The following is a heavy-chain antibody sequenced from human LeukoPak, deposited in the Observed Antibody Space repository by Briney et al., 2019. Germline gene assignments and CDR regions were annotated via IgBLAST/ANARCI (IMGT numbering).Heavy chain of an antibody. J-gene: IGHJ3*02. V-gene: IGHV3-21*01. D-gene: IGHD1-26*01. CDR3: ARDRRGSYFSAFDI. Sequence: GGSLRLSCAASGFTFSDYNMNWVRQSPEKGLEWVSSITSGTTYIYYADSVRGRFTLSRDNAKNSLYLRMNSLRAEDTAVYYCARDRRGSYFSAFDIWGQGTMVTVSS. CDR2: ITSGTTYI. CDR1: GFTFSDYN.